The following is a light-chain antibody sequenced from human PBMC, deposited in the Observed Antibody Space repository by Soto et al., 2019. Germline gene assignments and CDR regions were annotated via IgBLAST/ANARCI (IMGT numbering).Light chain of an antibody. CDR1: QSLLHSNGYNY. J-gene: IGKJ5*01. V-gene: IGKV2-28*01. Sequence: DIVTTESALSVPVTPGKPASISCRSSQSLLHSNGYNYLDWYLQKQGQSPQLXXYLGSNRASGVPDRFSGSGSGTDFTMKISRVEAEDVGVYYCMQALQTTITFGQGTRLEIK. CDR3: MQALQTTIT. CDR2: LGS.